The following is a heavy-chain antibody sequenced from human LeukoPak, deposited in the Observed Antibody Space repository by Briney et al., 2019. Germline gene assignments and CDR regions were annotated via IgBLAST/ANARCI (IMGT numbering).Heavy chain of an antibody. J-gene: IGHJ4*02. D-gene: IGHD3-10*01. CDR2: ISFDGSNK. Sequence: GGSLRLSCAASGFTFSPYGMHWVRQAPGKGLEWVALISFDGSNKYYADSVKGRFTISRDNSKNTLYLQMNSLRAEDTAVYYCAKQYYYGSGNYPSDYWGQGTLVTVSS. CDR1: GFTFSPYG. CDR3: AKQYYYGSGNYPSDY. V-gene: IGHV3-30*18.